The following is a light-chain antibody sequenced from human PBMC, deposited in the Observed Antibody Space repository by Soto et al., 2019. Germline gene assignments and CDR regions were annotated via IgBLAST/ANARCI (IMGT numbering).Light chain of an antibody. CDR2: EDN. CDR3: CSYAGGSTPVI. CDR1: SSDVGGYNY. V-gene: IGLV2-23*01. J-gene: IGLJ2*01. Sequence: QSALTQPASVSGSPGQSITISCTGTSSDVGGYNYVSWYQQHPGKAPKLMIYEDNKRPSEVSIRFSGSKSGNTASLTISGLQAEDEADYYCCSYAGGSTPVIFGGGTKLTVL.